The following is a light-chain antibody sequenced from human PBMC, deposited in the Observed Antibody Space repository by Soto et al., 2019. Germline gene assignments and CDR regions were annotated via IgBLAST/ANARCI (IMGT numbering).Light chain of an antibody. CDR1: SSDVGGYNY. V-gene: IGLV2-8*01. CDR2: EVT. J-gene: IGLJ1*01. Sequence: QSVLTQSPSASGSPGQSVTISCIGTSSDVGGYNYVSWYQHHPGKAPKLIIYEVTKRPSGVPDRFSGSRSGTTASLTVSGLQAEDEADYYCGSWDSSLSAYVFGTGTKVTVL. CDR3: GSWDSSLSAYV.